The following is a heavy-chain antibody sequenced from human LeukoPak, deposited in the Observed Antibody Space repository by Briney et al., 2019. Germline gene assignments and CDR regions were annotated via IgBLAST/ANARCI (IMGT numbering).Heavy chain of an antibody. CDR2: IYYSGRT. CDR1: GGSISSSSYY. Sequence: SETLSLTCTVSGGSISSSSYYWGWIRQPPGKGLEWIGSIYYSGRTYYSPSLKSRVTMSVDPSNNQFSLNLRSVTAADTAVYYCARRRYYDGSGYLEWGQGTLLSVSS. D-gene: IGHD3-22*01. CDR3: ARRRYYDGSGYLE. V-gene: IGHV4-39*01. J-gene: IGHJ1*01.